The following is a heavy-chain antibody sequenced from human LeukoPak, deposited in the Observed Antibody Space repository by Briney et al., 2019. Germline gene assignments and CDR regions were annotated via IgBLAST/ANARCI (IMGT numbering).Heavy chain of an antibody. V-gene: IGHV3-30*18. CDR1: GFTFSSYG. Sequence: SGRSLRLSCAASGFTFSSYGMHWVRQAPGKGLEWVAVISYDGSNKYYADFVKGRFTISRDNSKNTLYLQMNSLRAEDTAVYYCAKVGRYYYDSSGYFDYWGQGTLVTVSS. J-gene: IGHJ4*02. D-gene: IGHD3-22*01. CDR3: AKVGRYYYDSSGYFDY. CDR2: ISYDGSNK.